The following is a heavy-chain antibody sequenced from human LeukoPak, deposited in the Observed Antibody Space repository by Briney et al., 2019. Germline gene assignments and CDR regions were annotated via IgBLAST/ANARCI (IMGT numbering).Heavy chain of an antibody. Sequence: GGSLRLSCAASGFTFSGYWMSWVRQAPGKGLEWVANIKQGGSDKYYVDSVKGRFTISRDNVKNSLYLQMNSLRVEDTAVYYCAREMVAVAGAIDYWGQGTLVTVSS. CDR1: GFTFSGYW. CDR2: IKQGGSDK. J-gene: IGHJ4*02. CDR3: AREMVAVAGAIDY. D-gene: IGHD6-19*01. V-gene: IGHV3-7*01.